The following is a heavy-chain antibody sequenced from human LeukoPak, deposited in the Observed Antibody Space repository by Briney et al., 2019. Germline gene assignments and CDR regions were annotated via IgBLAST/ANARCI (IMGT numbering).Heavy chain of an antibody. J-gene: IGHJ4*02. V-gene: IGHV3-74*03. CDR3: ARVDSSSWEFDY. D-gene: IGHD6-13*01. Sequence: GGSLRLSCAASGFAFSSYYMHWVRQAPGKGLVWVSRINSDGSGPTYADSLKGRFTISRDNAKNSLYLQMNSLRDEDTAVYYCARVDSSSWEFDYWGQGTLVTVSS. CDR1: GFAFSSYY. CDR2: INSDGSGP.